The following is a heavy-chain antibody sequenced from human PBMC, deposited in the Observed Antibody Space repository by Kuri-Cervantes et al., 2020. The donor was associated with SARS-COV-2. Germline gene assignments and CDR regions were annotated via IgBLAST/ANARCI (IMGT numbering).Heavy chain of an antibody. Sequence: GSLRLPCTVSGGSISSYYWSWIRQPPGKGLEWIGYIYYSGSTNYNPSLKSRVTISVDSSKNQFSLKLSSVTAADTAVYYCARQYSSSSGWFDPWGQGTLVTVSS. CDR2: IYYSGST. D-gene: IGHD6-6*01. CDR3: ARQYSSSSGWFDP. J-gene: IGHJ5*02. CDR1: GGSISSYY. V-gene: IGHV4-59*08.